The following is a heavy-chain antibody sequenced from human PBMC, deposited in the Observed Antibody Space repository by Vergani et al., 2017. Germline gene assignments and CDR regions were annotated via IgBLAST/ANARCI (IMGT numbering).Heavy chain of an antibody. CDR3: ARDGGGTAILSAFDI. CDR1: GFTFSSYS. V-gene: IGHV3-21*01. J-gene: IGHJ3*02. Sequence: VQLVESGGGLVKPGGSLRLSCAASGFTFSSYSMNWVRQAPGKGLEWVSSISSSSSYIYYADSVKGRFTISRDNAKNSLYLQMNSLIAEDTAVYYCARDGGGTAILSAFDIWGQGTMVTVSS. D-gene: IGHD2-21*02. CDR2: ISSSSSYI.